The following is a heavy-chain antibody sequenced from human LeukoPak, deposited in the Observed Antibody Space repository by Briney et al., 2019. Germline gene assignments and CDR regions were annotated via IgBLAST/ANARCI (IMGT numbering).Heavy chain of an antibody. D-gene: IGHD3-16*02. CDR2: INTNTGNP. CDR1: GYTFTTYA. CDR3: ARVGSLSLYDY. J-gene: IGHJ4*02. V-gene: IGHV7-4-1*01. Sequence: ASVKVSCKASGYTFTTYAMNWVRQAPGQGLEWMGWINTNTGNPTYAQGFTGRFVFSLDTSVSTAYLQIGSLKAEDTAVYYCARVGSLSLYDYWGQGTLVTVSS.